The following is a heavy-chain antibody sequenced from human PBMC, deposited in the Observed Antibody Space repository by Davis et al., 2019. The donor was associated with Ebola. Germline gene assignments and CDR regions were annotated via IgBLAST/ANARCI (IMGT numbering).Heavy chain of an antibody. CDR1: GGTFSSYA. Sequence: SVKVSCKASGGTFSSYAISWVRQAPGQGLEWMGGIIPIFGTANYAQKFQGRVTITADKSTSTAYMELSSLRSEDTAVYYCARGGWELLYGRFDYWGQGTLVTVSS. J-gene: IGHJ4*02. V-gene: IGHV1-69*06. CDR3: ARGGWELLYGRFDY. D-gene: IGHD1-26*01. CDR2: IIPIFGTA.